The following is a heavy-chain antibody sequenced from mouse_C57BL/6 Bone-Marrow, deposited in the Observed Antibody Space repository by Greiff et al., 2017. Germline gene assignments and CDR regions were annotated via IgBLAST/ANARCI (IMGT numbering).Heavy chain of an antibody. V-gene: IGHV1-26*01. CDR3: ARDYYGSSPFDY. J-gene: IGHJ2*01. CDR2: INPNNGGT. D-gene: IGHD1-1*01. Sequence: EVKLMESGPELVKPGASVKISCKASGYTFTDYYMNWVKQSHGKSLEWIGDINPNNGGTSYNQKFKGKATLTVDKSSSTAYMELRSLTSEDSAVYYCARDYYGSSPFDYWGQGTTLTVSS. CDR1: GYTFTDYY.